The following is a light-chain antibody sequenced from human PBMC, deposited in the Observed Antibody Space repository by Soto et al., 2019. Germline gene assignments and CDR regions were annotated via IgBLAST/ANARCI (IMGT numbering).Light chain of an antibody. Sequence: ETVLTQSPGTLSLSPGERATLSCRASQNVINNYLAWYQQKPGQTPRLLIFGASTRATGIPDRFSGSGSGTDFTLTISRLEPEDFAVYYCQQYGSSPPTFGQGTKVDIK. CDR1: QNVINNY. CDR2: GAS. J-gene: IGKJ1*01. V-gene: IGKV3-20*01. CDR3: QQYGSSPPT.